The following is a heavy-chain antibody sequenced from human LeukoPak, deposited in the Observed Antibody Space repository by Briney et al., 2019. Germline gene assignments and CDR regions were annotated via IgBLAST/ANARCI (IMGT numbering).Heavy chain of an antibody. Sequence: PGGSLRLSCAASGFTFSKYAMSWVRQAPGKGLEWVSGINGSGGGPSYADSVKGRFTNSRDNSKNTLYLQMNSLRAYDAGVYYCARDRDDTWNYPLDFWGQGTLVIVSS. CDR1: GFTFSKYA. V-gene: IGHV3-23*01. J-gene: IGHJ4*02. CDR3: ARDRDDTWNYPLDF. D-gene: IGHD1-7*01. CDR2: INGSGGGP.